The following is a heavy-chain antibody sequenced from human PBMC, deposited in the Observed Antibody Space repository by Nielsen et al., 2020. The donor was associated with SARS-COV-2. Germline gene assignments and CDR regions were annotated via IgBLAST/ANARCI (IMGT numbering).Heavy chain of an antibody. CDR2: IYYSGST. CDR3: ARGMGYDFWSGYYAPTYYYYGMDV. D-gene: IGHD3-3*01. J-gene: IGHJ6*02. CDR1: GGSISSYY. Sequence: GSLRLSCTVSGGSISSYYWSWIRQPPGKGLEWIGYIYYSGSTNYNPSLKSRVTISVDTSKNQFSLKLSSVTAADTAVYYCARGMGYDFWSGYYAPTYYYYGMDVWGQGTTVTVSS. V-gene: IGHV4-59*13.